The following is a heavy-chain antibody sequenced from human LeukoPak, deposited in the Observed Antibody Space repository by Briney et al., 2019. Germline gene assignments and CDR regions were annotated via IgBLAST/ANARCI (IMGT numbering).Heavy chain of an antibody. CDR1: GDSVSSNNGA. V-gene: IGHV6-1*01. J-gene: IGHJ4*02. CDR2: SYYRSKWYN. D-gene: IGHD6-19*01. CDR3: ARDVATSGWYTFDY. Sequence: SQTPSLTCAISGDSVSSNNGAWNWIRQSPSRDLVWLGRSYYRSKWYNEYAVSMRGRMTINADTSKNQFSLQLNSVTPEDTAIYYCARDVATSGWYTFDYWGQGTLVTVSS.